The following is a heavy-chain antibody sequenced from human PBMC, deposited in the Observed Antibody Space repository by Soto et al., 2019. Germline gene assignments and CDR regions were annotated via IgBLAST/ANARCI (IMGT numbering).Heavy chain of an antibody. CDR3: ARQGVALELAL. Sequence: EVQLVDSRGGLVQPGGSLKLACAASGFTFNIAAIHWVRQASGKGLEWVGLIRNKANGYATAYAASVRGRITVSRDDSKNMAFLEINSLKTEHTAVYYCARQGVALELALWGQGTLVTVSS. V-gene: IGHV3-73*01. CDR2: IRNKANGYAT. J-gene: IGHJ4*02. CDR1: GFTFNIAA. D-gene: IGHD1-7*01.